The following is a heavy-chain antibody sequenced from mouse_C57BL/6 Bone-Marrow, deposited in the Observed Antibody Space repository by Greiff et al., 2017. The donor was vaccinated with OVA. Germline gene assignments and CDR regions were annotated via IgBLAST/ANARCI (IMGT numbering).Heavy chain of an antibody. CDR3: LYDPLFAY. D-gene: IGHD2-3*01. CDR2: IDPETGGT. J-gene: IGHJ3*01. V-gene: IGHV1-15*01. Sequence: VQGVESGAELVRPGASVTLSCKASGYTFTDYEMHWVKQTPVHGLEWIGAIDPETGGTAYNQKFKGKAILTADKSSSTAYMELRSLTSEDSAVYYCLYDPLFAYWGQGTLVTVSA. CDR1: GYTFTDYE.